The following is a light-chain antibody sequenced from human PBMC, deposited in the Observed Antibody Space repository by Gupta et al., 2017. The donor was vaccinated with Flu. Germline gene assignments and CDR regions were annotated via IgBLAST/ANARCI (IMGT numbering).Light chain of an antibody. CDR3: QVWDISSEHKV. CDR2: DDS. J-gene: IGLJ3*02. V-gene: IGLV3-21*02. Sequence: GGNNIGGRRVHWFQQRPGQAPVLVVYDDSARPSGIPARFSSTNSGSTATLTITAVEAGDEADYYCQVWDISSEHKVFGGGTKLTVL. CDR1: NIGGRR.